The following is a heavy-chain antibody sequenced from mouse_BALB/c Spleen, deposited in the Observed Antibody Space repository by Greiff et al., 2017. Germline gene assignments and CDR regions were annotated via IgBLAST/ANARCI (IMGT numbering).Heavy chain of an antibody. CDR3: AREGYYAEGAMDY. Sequence: EVMLVESGGGLVQPGGSMKLSCAASGFTFSSYGMSWVRQTPDKRLELVATINSNGGSTYYPDSVKGRFTISRDNAKNTLYLQMSSLKSEDTAMYYCAREGYYAEGAMDYWGQGTSVTVSS. V-gene: IGHV5-6-3*01. CDR2: INSNGGST. CDR1: GFTFSSYG. J-gene: IGHJ4*01. D-gene: IGHD1-1*02.